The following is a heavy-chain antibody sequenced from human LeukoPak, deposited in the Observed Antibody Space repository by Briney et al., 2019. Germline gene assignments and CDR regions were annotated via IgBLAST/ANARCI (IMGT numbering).Heavy chain of an antibody. Sequence: GASVKVSCKASGGTFSSYAISWVRQAPGQGLEWMGGIIPIFGTANHAQKFQGRVTITAGKSTSTAYMELSSLRSEDTAVYYCATRYCSGGSCPNYYYYYINVWGKGTTVTISS. D-gene: IGHD2-15*01. CDR3: ATRYCSGGSCPNYYYYYINV. V-gene: IGHV1-69*06. CDR1: GGTFSSYA. CDR2: IIPIFGTA. J-gene: IGHJ6*03.